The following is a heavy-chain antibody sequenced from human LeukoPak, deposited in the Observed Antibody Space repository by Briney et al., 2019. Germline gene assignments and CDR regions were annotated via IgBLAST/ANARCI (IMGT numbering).Heavy chain of an antibody. J-gene: IGHJ6*02. CDR1: GYSFTSYW. V-gene: IGHV5-10-1*04. D-gene: IGHD3-22*01. Sequence: PGGSLILSCKGSGYSFTSYWISWVRQMPGKGLEWMGRIDPSDSYTNYSPSFQGQVTISADKSISTAYLQWSSLKASDTATYYCARHPGHHYYDSSGYQGYYYGMDVWGQGTTVTVSS. CDR2: IDPSDSYT. CDR3: ARHPGHHYYDSSGYQGYYYGMDV.